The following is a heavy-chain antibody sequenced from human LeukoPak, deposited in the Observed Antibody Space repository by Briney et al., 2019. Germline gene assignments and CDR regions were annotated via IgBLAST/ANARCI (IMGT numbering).Heavy chain of an antibody. D-gene: IGHD6-19*01. CDR1: GGTFSSYA. CDR3: ARAYSSGWYDDAFDI. V-gene: IGHV1-69*04. Sequence: GASVKVSCKASGGTFSSYAISWVRQAPGQGLEWMGRIIPILGIANYAQKFQGRVTITADKSTSTAYMELSSLRSGDTAVYYCARAYSSGWYDDAFDIWGQGTMVTVSS. CDR2: IIPILGIA. J-gene: IGHJ3*02.